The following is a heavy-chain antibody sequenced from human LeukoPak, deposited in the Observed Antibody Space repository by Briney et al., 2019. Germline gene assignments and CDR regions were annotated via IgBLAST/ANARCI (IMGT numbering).Heavy chain of an antibody. Sequence: SLSCTASGFTFGDYAMSWVRQAPGKGLEWVGFIRSKAYGGTTEYAASVKGRFTISRDDSKSIAYLQMNSLKAEDTAVYYCTRSREYYDFWSGYYRWGQGTLVTVSS. J-gene: IGHJ4*02. CDR2: IRSKAYGGTT. CDR1: GFTFGDYA. CDR3: TRSREYYDFWSGYYR. D-gene: IGHD3-3*01. V-gene: IGHV3-49*04.